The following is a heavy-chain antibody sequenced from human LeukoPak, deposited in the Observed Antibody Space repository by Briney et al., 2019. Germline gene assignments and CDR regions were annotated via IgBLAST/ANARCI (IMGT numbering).Heavy chain of an antibody. Sequence: GGSLRLSCAASGFTFSDYYMSWIRQAPGKGLGWGSYISSSGSTIYYADSVKGRFAMSRDNAKKSLYRQMNRLRAEHTAVYYCARDALVVGYCSSTSCYNAFDIWGQGTMVTVSS. V-gene: IGHV3-11*04. CDR3: ARDALVVGYCSSTSCYNAFDI. CDR1: GFTFSDYY. J-gene: IGHJ3*02. D-gene: IGHD2-2*02. CDR2: ISSSGSTI.